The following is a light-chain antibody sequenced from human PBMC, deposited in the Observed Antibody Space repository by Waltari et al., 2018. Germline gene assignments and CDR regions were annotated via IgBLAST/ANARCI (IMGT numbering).Light chain of an antibody. Sequence: EIVMTQSPGTLSLSPGERATLPCRAIQSVSSNYLAWYKQKPGQGPRLLIYGASSRATGIPDRFSGSGSGTDFTLTISRLEPEDFAVYYCQQYGDLPLTFGGGTKVEIK. J-gene: IGKJ4*01. CDR3: QQYGDLPLT. CDR2: GAS. CDR1: QSVSSNY. V-gene: IGKV3-20*01.